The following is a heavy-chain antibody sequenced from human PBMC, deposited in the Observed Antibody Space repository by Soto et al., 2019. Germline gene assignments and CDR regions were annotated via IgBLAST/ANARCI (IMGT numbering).Heavy chain of an antibody. CDR1: GYTFTDYY. V-gene: IGHV1-2*02. D-gene: IGHD3-22*01. CDR2: INPNSGGT. CDR3: ARRKGDYYDSSGYHYYFDY. Sequence: ASGKVSCKASGYTFTDYYVHWVRQAPGQGLEWMGWINPNSGGTKSAQKFQGRVTMTRDTSISTAYMELSRLRSDETAVYYCARRKGDYYDSSGYHYYFDYWGQGTLVTVSS. J-gene: IGHJ4*02.